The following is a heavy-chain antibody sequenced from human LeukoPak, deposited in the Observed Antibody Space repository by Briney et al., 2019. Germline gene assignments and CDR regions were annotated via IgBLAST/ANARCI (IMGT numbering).Heavy chain of an antibody. V-gene: IGHV3-74*01. J-gene: IGHJ4*02. CDR3: ARSYYYDSSGYYYYFDY. CDR2: VNSDGSST. D-gene: IGHD3-22*01. Sequence: GGSLRLSCAASGFTFSSYWMHWVRQAPGKGLVWVSRVNSDGSSTSYADSVKGRFTISRDNAKNTLYLQMNSLRAEDTAVYYCARSYYYDSSGYYYYFDYWGQGTLVTVSS. CDR1: GFTFSSYW.